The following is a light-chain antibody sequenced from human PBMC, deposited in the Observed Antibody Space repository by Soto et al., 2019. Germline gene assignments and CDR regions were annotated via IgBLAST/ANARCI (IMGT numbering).Light chain of an antibody. CDR3: QQYGSLIT. CDR2: DAS. V-gene: IGKV3-11*01. J-gene: IGKJ5*01. CDR1: QSVSSY. Sequence: PGERATLSCRASQSVSSYVAWYQQKPGQAPRLLIYDASNRATGIPARFSGSGSGTDFTLTISSLEPEDFAVYYCQQYGSLITFGQGTLLEIK.